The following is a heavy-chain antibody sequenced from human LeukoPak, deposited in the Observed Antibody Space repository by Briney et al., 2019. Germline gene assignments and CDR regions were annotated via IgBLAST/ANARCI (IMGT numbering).Heavy chain of an antibody. Sequence: PSETLSLTCTVSGGSISSSSYYWGWIRQPPGKGLEWIVSIYYSGSTYYNPSLKSRVTISVDTSKNQFSLMLSSVTAADTAVYYCARPHYGSGSYYPYYFDYWGQGTLVTVSS. CDR3: ARPHYGSGSYYPYYFDY. CDR2: IYYSGST. CDR1: GGSISSSSYY. D-gene: IGHD3-10*01. V-gene: IGHV4-39*01. J-gene: IGHJ4*02.